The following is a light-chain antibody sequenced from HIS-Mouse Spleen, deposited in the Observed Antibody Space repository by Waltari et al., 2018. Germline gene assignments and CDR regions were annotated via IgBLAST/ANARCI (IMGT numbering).Light chain of an antibody. CDR1: QSVLYSSNNKNY. V-gene: IGKV4-1*01. CDR3: QQYYSTPYT. J-gene: IGKJ2*01. Sequence: DIVMTQSPHSLAVSLGDRATINCKSRQSVLYSSNNKNYLAWYQQKPGQPPKLLIYWASTRESGVPDRFSGSGSGTDFTLTISSLQAEDVAVYYCQQYYSTPYTFGQGTKLEIK. CDR2: WAS.